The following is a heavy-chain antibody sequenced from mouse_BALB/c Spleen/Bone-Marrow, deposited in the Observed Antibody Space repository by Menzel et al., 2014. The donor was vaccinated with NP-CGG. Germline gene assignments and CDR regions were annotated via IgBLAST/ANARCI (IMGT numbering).Heavy chain of an antibody. CDR2: IWGDGST. J-gene: IGHJ4*01. D-gene: IGHD3-3*01. Sequence: VKLQESGPGLVAPSQSLSITCTVSGFSLTGYAVNWVRQPPGKGLEWLGMIWGDGSTDYNSALKSRLSISKDNSKSQVFLKMNSLQTDDTARYYCARGDPGALDYWGQGTSVTVSS. CDR1: GFSLTGYA. CDR3: ARGDPGALDY. V-gene: IGHV2-6-7*01.